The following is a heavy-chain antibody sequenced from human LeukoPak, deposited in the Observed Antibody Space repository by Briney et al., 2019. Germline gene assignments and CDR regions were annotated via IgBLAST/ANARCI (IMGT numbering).Heavy chain of an antibody. CDR2: IYTSGST. J-gene: IGHJ3*02. CDR3: ARSFYDYGADALDI. Sequence: PSETLSLTCTVSGGSISSGSYYWSWIRQPAGKGLEWIGRIYTSGSTTYNPSLKSRVPISVETSKNQFSLKLTSVSAADTAVYYCARSFYDYGADALDIWGQGTKVTVSS. D-gene: IGHD4/OR15-4a*01. CDR1: GGSISSGSYY. V-gene: IGHV4-61*02.